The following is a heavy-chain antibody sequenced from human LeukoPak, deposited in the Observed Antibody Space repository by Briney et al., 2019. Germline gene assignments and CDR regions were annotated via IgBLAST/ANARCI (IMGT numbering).Heavy chain of an antibody. CDR3: ARDPKYYDYVWGSYRYTGFDY. CDR1: GGSISSYY. CDR2: IYTSGST. Sequence: PSETLSLTCTVSGGSISSYYWSWIRQPAGKGLEWIGRIYTSGSTNYNPFLKSRVTMSVDTSKNQFSLKLSSVTAADTAVYYCARDPKYYDYVWGSYRYTGFDYWGQGTLVTVSS. J-gene: IGHJ4*02. D-gene: IGHD3-16*02. V-gene: IGHV4-4*07.